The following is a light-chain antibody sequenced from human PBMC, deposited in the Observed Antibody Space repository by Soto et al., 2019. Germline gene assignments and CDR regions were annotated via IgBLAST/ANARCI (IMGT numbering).Light chain of an antibody. CDR1: QSVSSSQ. J-gene: IGKJ2*01. CDR2: GAS. Sequence: EIVLTQSPGTLSLSPGERATLSCRASQSVSSSQLAWYQQKPGQAPRLLIYGASTTATGIPDRFSGGGSGIDFTRTISRLEPEDFAVYDCQQFGSSPEYTFGQGTKLEVK. V-gene: IGKV3-20*01. CDR3: QQFGSSPEYT.